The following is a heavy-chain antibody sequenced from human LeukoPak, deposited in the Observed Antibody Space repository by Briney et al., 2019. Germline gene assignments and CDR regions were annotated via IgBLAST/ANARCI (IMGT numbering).Heavy chain of an antibody. J-gene: IGHJ4*02. V-gene: IGHV1-18*01. Sequence: GASVKVSCKASGYTFTNYGISWVRQAPGQGLEWMGWISAYNSHTNYAQKLQGRVTMTTDTSTSTAYMELRSLGSDDTAMYYCARDPRILLFINRVVSYHFDYWGQGTLVTVSS. D-gene: IGHD2/OR15-2a*01. CDR1: GYTFTNYG. CDR3: ARDPRILLFINRVVSYHFDY. CDR2: ISAYNSHT.